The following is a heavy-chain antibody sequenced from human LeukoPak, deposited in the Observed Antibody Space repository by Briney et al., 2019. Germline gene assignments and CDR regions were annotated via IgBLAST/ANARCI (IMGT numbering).Heavy chain of an antibody. CDR3: ARETTVVTRDYDY. V-gene: IGHV1-2*02. CDR1: GYTFTGYY. Sequence: ASVKVSCKASGYTFTGYYMHWVRQAPGQGLGWMGWINPNSGGTNYAQKFQGRVTMTRDTSISTAYMELSRLRSDDTAVYYCARETTVVTRDYDYWGQGTLVTVSS. D-gene: IGHD4-17*01. J-gene: IGHJ4*02. CDR2: INPNSGGT.